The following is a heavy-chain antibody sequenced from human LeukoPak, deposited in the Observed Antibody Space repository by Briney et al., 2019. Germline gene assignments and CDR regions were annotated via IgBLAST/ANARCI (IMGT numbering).Heavy chain of an antibody. D-gene: IGHD3-22*01. CDR2: IIPIFGTA. CDR3: ARGGYYYDSSGPLDY. V-gene: IGHV1-69*13. CDR1: GGTFSSYA. J-gene: IGHJ4*02. Sequence: SVKVSCKASGGTFSSYAISWVRQAPGQGLEWMGGIIPIFGTANYAQKFQGRVTITADESTSTAYMELSSLRSEDTAVYYCARGGYYYDSSGPLDYWGQGTLVTVSS.